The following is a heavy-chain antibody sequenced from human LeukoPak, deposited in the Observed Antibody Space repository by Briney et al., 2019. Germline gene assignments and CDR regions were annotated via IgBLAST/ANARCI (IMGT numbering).Heavy chain of an antibody. D-gene: IGHD3-9*01. J-gene: IGHJ4*02. V-gene: IGHV1-18*01. Sequence: ASVKVSCKASGYTFTSYGISWVRQAPGQGLEWMGWISAYNGNTNYAQKLQGRVTMTTDTSTSTAYMELRSLRSDDTAVYYCATALDILTGYFPFDYWGQGTLVTVSS. CDR1: GYTFTSYG. CDR2: ISAYNGNT. CDR3: ATALDILTGYFPFDY.